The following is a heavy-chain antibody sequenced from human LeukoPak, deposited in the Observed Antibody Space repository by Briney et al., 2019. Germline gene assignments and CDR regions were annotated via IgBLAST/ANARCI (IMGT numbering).Heavy chain of an antibody. CDR3: AKEGTASKPSDFDH. D-gene: IGHD1/OR15-1a*01. Sequence: PGGSLRLSCAASGFIFTDYCMHWVRQPPGKGLEWLTFIRYDGSDKYYADSVKGRFTISRDNSKNTLYLQMNSLTSEDTAVYYCAKEGTASKPSDFDHWGQGILVTVSS. J-gene: IGHJ4*02. CDR1: GFIFTDYC. V-gene: IGHV3-30*02. CDR2: IRYDGSDK.